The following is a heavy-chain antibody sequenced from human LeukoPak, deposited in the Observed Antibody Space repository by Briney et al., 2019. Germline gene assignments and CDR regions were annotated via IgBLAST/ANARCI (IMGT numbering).Heavy chain of an antibody. CDR1: GYTFTSNY. V-gene: IGHV1-46*01. J-gene: IGHJ4*02. CDR3: SWGGWRRYSPYVDC. Sequence: ASVKVSCKASGYTFTSNYMHMVRHAHAQGLEWMGIINPSGSSTSYSQTFQGRGTMTSDMSTSTIYMDLRSLRSEDTAVYYYSWGGWRRYSPYVDCWGQGTQV. D-gene: IGHD5-12*01. CDR2: INPSGSST.